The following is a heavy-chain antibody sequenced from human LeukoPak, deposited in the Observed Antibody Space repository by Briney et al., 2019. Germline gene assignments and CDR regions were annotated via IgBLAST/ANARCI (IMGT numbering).Heavy chain of an antibody. Sequence: ASVKVSCKASGYTFTRYAMNWVRQDPGQGLEWMGWINTHTGNPTYAQGFTGRFVFSLDTSVSTAYLQISSLKAEDTAVYYCARDRYDPWGQGTLVTVSS. J-gene: IGHJ5*02. CDR1: GYTFTRYA. CDR3: ARDRYDP. CDR2: INTHTGNP. V-gene: IGHV7-4-1*02.